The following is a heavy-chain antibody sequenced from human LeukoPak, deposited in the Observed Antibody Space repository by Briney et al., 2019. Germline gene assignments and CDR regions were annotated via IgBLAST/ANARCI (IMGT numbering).Heavy chain of an antibody. V-gene: IGHV1-18*01. CDR1: GYTFTSYG. Sequence: ASVKVSCKASGYTFTSYGFSWVRRAPGQGLEWMGWISPYNGNTNYAQKLQGRVTLTTDTSTSTAYMELRSLRSDDTAVYYCARAPRVGATRAFYYYGMDVWGQGTTVTVSS. CDR2: ISPYNGNT. J-gene: IGHJ6*02. D-gene: IGHD1-26*01. CDR3: ARAPRVGATRAFYYYGMDV.